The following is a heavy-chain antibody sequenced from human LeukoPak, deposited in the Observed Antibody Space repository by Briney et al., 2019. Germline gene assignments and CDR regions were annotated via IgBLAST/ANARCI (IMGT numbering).Heavy chain of an antibody. J-gene: IGHJ6*02. CDR2: ISAYNGNT. CDR3: ARDRGIAARPHYYYGMDV. D-gene: IGHD6-6*01. CDR1: GYTFTSYG. Sequence: ASVKVSCKASGYTFTSYGISWVRQAPGQGLEWMGWISAYNGNTNYAQKLQGRVTMTTDTSTSTAYMELRSLRSDDTAVYYCARDRGIAARPHYYYGMDVWGQGTTVTVSS. V-gene: IGHV1-18*01.